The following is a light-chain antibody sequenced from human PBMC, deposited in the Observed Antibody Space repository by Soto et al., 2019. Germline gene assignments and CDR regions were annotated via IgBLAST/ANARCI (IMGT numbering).Light chain of an antibody. CDR3: QQYYSTPGYT. Sequence: DIVMTQSPDSLAVSLGERATINCKSSQSVLYSSNNKNYLAWYQQKPGQPPKLLIYWASTRESGVPDRFSGSGSGTDFTLTISSLQAEDAAVYYCQQYYSTPGYTFGQGTKLEIK. V-gene: IGKV4-1*01. CDR1: QSVLYSSNNKNY. J-gene: IGKJ2*01. CDR2: WAS.